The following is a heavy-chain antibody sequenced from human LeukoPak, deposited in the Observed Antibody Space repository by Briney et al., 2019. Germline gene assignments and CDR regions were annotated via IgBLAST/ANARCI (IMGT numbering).Heavy chain of an antibody. CDR2: MNPNSGNT. D-gene: IGHD5-12*01. CDR3: ARGLGDIVATMAGYYYYMDV. J-gene: IGHJ6*03. V-gene: IGHV1-8*03. Sequence: ASVKVSFKASGYTFTIYGISWVRQAPGQGLEWMGWMNPNSGNTGYAQKFQGRVTITRNTSISTAYMELSSLRSEDTAVYYCARGLGDIVATMAGYYYYMDVWGKGTTVTVSS. CDR1: GYTFTIYG.